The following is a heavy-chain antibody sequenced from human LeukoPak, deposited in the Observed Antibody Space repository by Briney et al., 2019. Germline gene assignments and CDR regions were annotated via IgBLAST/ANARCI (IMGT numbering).Heavy chain of an antibody. CDR2: IRYDGSNK. CDR3: AKVMRSVVPARFDY. Sequence: GGSLRLSCAASGFTFSSYGMHWVRQAPGKGLEWVAFIRYDGSNKYYADSVKGRFTISRDNSKNTLYLQMNSLRAEDTAVYYCAKVMRSVVPARFDYWGQGTLVTVSS. CDR1: GFTFSSYG. V-gene: IGHV3-30*02. J-gene: IGHJ4*02. D-gene: IGHD2-2*01.